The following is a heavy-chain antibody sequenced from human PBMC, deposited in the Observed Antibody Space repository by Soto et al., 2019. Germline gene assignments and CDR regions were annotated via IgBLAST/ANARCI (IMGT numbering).Heavy chain of an antibody. J-gene: IGHJ3*02. CDR3: ASFGHYYDSSGYPSDAFDI. V-gene: IGHV1-69*02. CDR1: GGAFSSYT. CDR2: IIPILGIA. Sequence: SSVKVSCKASGGAFSSYTISWVRQAPGQGLEWMGRIIPILGIANYAQKFQGRVTITADKSTSTAYMELSSLRSEDTAVYYCASFGHYYDSSGYPSDAFDIWGQGTMVTVSS. D-gene: IGHD3-22*01.